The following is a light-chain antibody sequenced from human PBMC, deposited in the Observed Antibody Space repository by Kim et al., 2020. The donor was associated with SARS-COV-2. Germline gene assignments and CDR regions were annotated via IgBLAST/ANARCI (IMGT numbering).Light chain of an antibody. V-gene: IGLV3-21*04. CDR2: YDS. CDR1: IIGSKS. J-gene: IGLJ3*02. CDR3: QVWDSSSDRV. Sequence: VAPGKTARITWGGNIIGSKSVHWYQQKPSLAPVLVIYYDSDRPSGIPERFSGSNSGNTATLTVSRVEAGDEADYYCQVWDSSSDRVFGGGTQLTVL.